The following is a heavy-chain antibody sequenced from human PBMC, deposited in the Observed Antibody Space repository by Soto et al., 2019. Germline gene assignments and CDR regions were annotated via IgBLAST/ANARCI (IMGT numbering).Heavy chain of an antibody. Sequence: ASVKVSCKACGYTFTSYAMHWVRQAPGQRLEGMGWINAGNGNTKYSQKFQGRVTITRDTSASTAYMELSSLRSEDTAVYYCARGLRYSSGWYLVYWGQGTLVTVSS. CDR3: ARGLRYSSGWYLVY. V-gene: IGHV1-3*01. CDR2: INAGNGNT. CDR1: GYTFTSYA. D-gene: IGHD6-19*01. J-gene: IGHJ4*02.